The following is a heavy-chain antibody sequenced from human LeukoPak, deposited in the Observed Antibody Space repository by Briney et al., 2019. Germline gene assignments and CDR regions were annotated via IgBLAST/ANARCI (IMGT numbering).Heavy chain of an antibody. CDR3: ARSKETETTFHYFDYYMDV. CDR1: GGSISNYY. D-gene: IGHD1-1*01. J-gene: IGHJ6*03. Sequence: PSETLSLTCTVSGGSISNYYWSWIRQPAGKGLEWIGRIYTSGSTNYSPSLKSRVTMSVDTSKNQFSLKVNSVTAADTAVYFCARSKETETTFHYFDYYMDVWGKGTTVTVSS. CDR2: IYTSGST. V-gene: IGHV4-4*07.